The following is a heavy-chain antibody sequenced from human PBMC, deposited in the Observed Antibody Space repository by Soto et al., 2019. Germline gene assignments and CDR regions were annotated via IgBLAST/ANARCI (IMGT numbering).Heavy chain of an antibody. CDR2: IGTAGDT. V-gene: IGHV3-13*01. CDR3: ARGPYCSSTSCYPVWFDP. Sequence: EVQLVESGGGLVQPGGSLRLSCAASGFTFSSYDMHWVRQATGKGLEWVSAIGTAGDTYYPGSVKGRFTISRENAKNSLYLEMNSLSAEDTAVYYCARGPYCSSTSCYPVWFDPWGQGTLVTVSS. D-gene: IGHD2-2*01. J-gene: IGHJ5*02. CDR1: GFTFSSYD.